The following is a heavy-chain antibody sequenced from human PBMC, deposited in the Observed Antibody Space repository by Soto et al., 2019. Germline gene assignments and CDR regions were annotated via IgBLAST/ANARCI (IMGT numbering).Heavy chain of an antibody. D-gene: IGHD6-19*01. J-gene: IGHJ6*02. CDR2: IWYDGSNK. Sequence: GGSLRLSCAASGFTFSSYGMHWVRQAPGKGLEWVAVIWYDGSNKYYADSVKGRFTISRDNSKNTLYLQMNSLRAEDTAVYYCARDGGIAVAGTVDYYGMDVWGQGTTVTVSS. V-gene: IGHV3-33*01. CDR1: GFTFSSYG. CDR3: ARDGGIAVAGTVDYYGMDV.